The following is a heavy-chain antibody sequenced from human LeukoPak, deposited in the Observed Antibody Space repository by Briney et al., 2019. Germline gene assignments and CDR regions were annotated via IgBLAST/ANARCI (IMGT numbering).Heavy chain of an antibody. CDR2: ISGSGGST. CDR1: GFTFSSNS. D-gene: IGHD3-22*01. CDR3: AKYDSSGYYFPY. J-gene: IGHJ4*02. V-gene: IGHV3-23*01. Sequence: PGGSLRLSCAASGFTFSSNSMNWVRQAPGKGLEWVSAISGSGGSTYYADSVKGRFTISRDNSKNTLYLQMNSLRAEDTAVYYCAKYDSSGYYFPYWGQGTLVTVSS.